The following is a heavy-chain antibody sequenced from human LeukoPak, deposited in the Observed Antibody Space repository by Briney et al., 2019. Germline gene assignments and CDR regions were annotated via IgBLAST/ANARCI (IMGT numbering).Heavy chain of an antibody. D-gene: IGHD5-24*01. CDR1: GFTFSSYG. J-gene: IGHJ4*02. Sequence: PGRSLRLSCAASGFTFSSYGMHWVRQAPGKGLEWVAVIWYDGSNKYYADSVKGRFIISRDNAKNTVYLQMSSLRGDDTAVYYCGRDLERWGPGTLVTVSA. V-gene: IGHV3-33*01. CDR3: GRDLER. CDR2: IWYDGSNK.